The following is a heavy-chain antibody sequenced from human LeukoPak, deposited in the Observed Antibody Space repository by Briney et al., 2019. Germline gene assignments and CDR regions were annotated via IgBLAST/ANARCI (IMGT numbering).Heavy chain of an antibody. V-gene: IGHV4-30-4*01. CDR3: ARVWFGESDNWFDP. CDR2: IYYSGST. J-gene: IGHJ5*02. D-gene: IGHD3-10*01. CDR1: GGSISSGDYY. Sequence: PSETLSLTCTVSGGSISSGDYYWSWIRQPPGKGLEWIGYIYYSGSTYYNPSLKSRVTISVDTSKNQFSLKLSSVTAADTAVYYCARVWFGESDNWFDPWGQGTLVTVYS.